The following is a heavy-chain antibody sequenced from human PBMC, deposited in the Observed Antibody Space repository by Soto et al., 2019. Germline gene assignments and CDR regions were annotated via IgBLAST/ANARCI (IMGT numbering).Heavy chain of an antibody. CDR3: ARRNTAGFLRYFDN. J-gene: IGHJ4*02. D-gene: IGHD6-19*01. V-gene: IGHV1-69*06. CDR2: IVPNIGTV. CDR1: GGTLTNFINYP. Sequence: QVQLVQSGAEVMQPGSSVKVSCKPSGGTLTNFINYPINWVRQSPGQGLEWMGGIVPNIGTVNYAQKFQGRLTMTADKSTGTVYMELSSLRSDDSALYFCARRNTAGFLRYFDNWGQGTLVTVSS.